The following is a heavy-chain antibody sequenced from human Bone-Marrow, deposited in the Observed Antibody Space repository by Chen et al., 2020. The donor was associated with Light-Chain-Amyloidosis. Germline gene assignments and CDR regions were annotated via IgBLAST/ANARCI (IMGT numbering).Heavy chain of an antibody. CDR2: ISTTGTTI. CDR1: GFSFSNYE. D-gene: IGHD2-15*01. Sequence: EVQLVESGGGLVQPGGSLRLSCVASGFSFSNYEMNWVRQAPGQGLEWVSYISTTGTTIYYAAFARGRFTISRDNAKNSLYLQMNSLRAEDTAVYYCARDRWVARHFPGAVDIWGQGTVVTVSS. J-gene: IGHJ3*02. V-gene: IGHV3-48*03. CDR3: ARDRWVARHFPGAVDI.